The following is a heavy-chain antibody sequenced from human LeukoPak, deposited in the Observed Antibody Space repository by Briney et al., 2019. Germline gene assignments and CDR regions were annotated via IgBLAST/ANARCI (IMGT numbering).Heavy chain of an antibody. CDR1: GYTFTNYD. D-gene: IGHD3-3*01. V-gene: IGHV1-8*01. CDR3: ARGRGYDFWSNYYYFDY. CDR2: MNPNSGNT. Sequence: ASVKVSCKASGYTFTNYDISWVRQATGQGLEWMGWMNPNSGNTDFAQKSQGRVTMTRNISITTAYMELGALRSEDTAVYYCARGRGYDFWSNYYYFDYWGQGILVTVSS. J-gene: IGHJ4*02.